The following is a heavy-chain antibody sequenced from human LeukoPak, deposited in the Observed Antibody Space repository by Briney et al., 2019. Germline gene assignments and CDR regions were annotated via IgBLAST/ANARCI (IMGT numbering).Heavy chain of an antibody. D-gene: IGHD6-13*01. CDR1: GFTFNTYT. V-gene: IGHV3-23*01. J-gene: IGHJ4*02. CDR2: ISGSGDIT. CDR3: VRTHRDRPAGYLNY. Sequence: PGGSLRLSCAASGFTFNTYTITWVRQAPGKGPEWVSGISGSGDITYYADSVTGRFTISMDNSKNTLYLQMNSLRVEDTAIYYCVRTHRDRPAGYLNYSGQGTLLTVSS.